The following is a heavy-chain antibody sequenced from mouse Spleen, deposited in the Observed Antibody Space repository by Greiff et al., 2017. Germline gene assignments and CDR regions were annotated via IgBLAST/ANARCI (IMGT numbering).Heavy chain of an antibody. CDR3: ARDPPPYYRYDRAMDY. CDR2: INSNGGST. D-gene: IGHD2-14*01. V-gene: IGHV5-6-3*01. CDR1: GFTFSSYG. J-gene: IGHJ4*01. Sequence: DVMLVESGGGLVQPGGSLELSCAASGFTFSSYGMSWVRQTPDKRLELVATINSNGGSTYYPDSVKGRFTISRDNAKNTLYLQMSSLKSEDTAMYYCARDPPPYYRYDRAMDYWGQGTSVTVSS.